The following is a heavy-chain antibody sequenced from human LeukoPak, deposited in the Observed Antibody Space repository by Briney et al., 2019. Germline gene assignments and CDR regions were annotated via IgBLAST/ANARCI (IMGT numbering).Heavy chain of an antibody. CDR1: GGSFSGYY. CDR3: ARVLWFGEFRN. CDR2: INHSGST. J-gene: IGHJ4*02. V-gene: IGHV4-34*01. Sequence: SETLSLTCAVYGGSFSGYYWSWIRQPPGKGLEWIGEINHSGSTNYNPSLKSRVTISVDTSKNQFSLKLSSVTAADTAVYYCARVLWFGEFRNWGQGTLVTVSS. D-gene: IGHD3-10*01.